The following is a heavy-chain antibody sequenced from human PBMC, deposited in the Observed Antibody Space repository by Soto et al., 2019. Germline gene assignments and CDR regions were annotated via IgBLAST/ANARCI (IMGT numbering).Heavy chain of an antibody. CDR3: ARAHGYYDSSGYYYYYGMDV. CDR2: IIPIFGTA. CDR1: GGTFSSYA. Sequence: QVQLVQSGAEVKKPGSSVKVSCKASGGTFSSYAISWVRQAPGQGLEWMGGIIPIFGTANYAQKFQGRVTISADESTSTAHMKLSSLRSEDTAVYYCARAHGYYDSSGYYYYYGMDVWGQGTTVTVSS. D-gene: IGHD3-22*01. J-gene: IGHJ6*02. V-gene: IGHV1-69*12.